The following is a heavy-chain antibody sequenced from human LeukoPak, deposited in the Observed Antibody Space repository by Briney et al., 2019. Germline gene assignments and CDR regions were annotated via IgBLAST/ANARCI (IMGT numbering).Heavy chain of an antibody. D-gene: IGHD2-2*03. CDR1: GYTFTSYD. V-gene: IGHV1-8*01. CDR2: MNPNSGNT. J-gene: IGHJ6*03. CDR3: TILAEWMSYYYMDV. Sequence: APVKVSCKASGYTFTSYDINWVRQAIGQGLEWMGWMNPNSGNTGYAQKFQGRVTMTRNTSISTAYMELSSLRSEDTAVYYCTILAEWMSYYYMDVWGKGTTVTVSS.